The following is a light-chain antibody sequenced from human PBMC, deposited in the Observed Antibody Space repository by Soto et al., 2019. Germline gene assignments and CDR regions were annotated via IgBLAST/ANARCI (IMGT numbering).Light chain of an antibody. CDR2: GAS. V-gene: IGKV3-20*01. J-gene: IGKJ5*01. CDR3: QQVGSSPIT. Sequence: EIVLTQSPGTLSLSPGERATLSCRASQTVNRSYLAWYQQRPGQAPRLLIYGASSRATGIPERFSGSGSGPEFTLTISRLEPEDFDVDYCQQVGSSPITFGQGTQLEIK. CDR1: QTVNRSY.